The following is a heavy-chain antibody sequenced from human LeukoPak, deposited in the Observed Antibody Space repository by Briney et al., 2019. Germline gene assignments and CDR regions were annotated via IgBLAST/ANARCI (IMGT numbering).Heavy chain of an antibody. D-gene: IGHD5-18*01. CDR1: GYTFTGYY. J-gene: IGHJ5*02. CDR3: AREDSYGFSNWFDP. V-gene: IGHV1-2*06. CDR2: INPNSGGT. Sequence: GASVKVSCKASGYTFTGYYMHWVRQAPGQGLEWMGRINPNSGGTNYARKFQGRVTMTRDTSISTAYMELSRLRSDDTAVYYCAREDSYGFSNWFDPWGQGTLVTVSS.